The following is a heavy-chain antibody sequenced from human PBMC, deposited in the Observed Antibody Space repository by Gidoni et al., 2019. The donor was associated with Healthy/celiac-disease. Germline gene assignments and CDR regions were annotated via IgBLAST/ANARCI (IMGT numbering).Heavy chain of an antibody. CDR3: TTHPLDISDYGMDV. V-gene: IGHV3-15*07. Sequence: EVQLVESGGGLVKPGGSLRLSCAASGFTFSNAWMNWVRQAPGKGLEWVGRIKSKTDGGTTDYAAPVTGRFTISRDDSKNTLYLQMNRLKTEDTAVYYCTTHPLDISDYGMDVWGQGTTVTVSS. D-gene: IGHD6-19*01. CDR1: GFTFSNAW. CDR2: IKSKTDGGTT. J-gene: IGHJ6*02.